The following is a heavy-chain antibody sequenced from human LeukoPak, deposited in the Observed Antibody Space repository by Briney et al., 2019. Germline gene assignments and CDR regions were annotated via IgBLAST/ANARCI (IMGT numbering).Heavy chain of an antibody. V-gene: IGHV1-2*02. D-gene: IGHD2-2*01. CDR1: GYTFTGYY. CDR2: IHPNSGDT. Sequence: ASVKVSCKASGYTFTGYYMHWVRQAPGQGLEWMGCIHPNSGDTNYVQKVQGRVTMTRDTSITTAYMEMRRLRSDDTAVYYCARDRVVVPAALDYWGQGTLVTVSS. J-gene: IGHJ4*02. CDR3: ARDRVVVPAALDY.